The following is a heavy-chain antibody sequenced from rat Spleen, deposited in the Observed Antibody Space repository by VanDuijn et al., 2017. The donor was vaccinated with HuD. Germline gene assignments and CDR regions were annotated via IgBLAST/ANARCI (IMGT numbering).Heavy chain of an antibody. CDR3: TRANWAPDY. V-gene: IGHV2-13*01. CDR2: IWGNGNT. D-gene: IGHD5-1*01. Sequence: GLEWMGVIWGNGNTNYNSALKSRLSISRDTSKSQVFLKMNSLQTEDTAIYFCTRANWAPDYWGQGVMVTVSS. J-gene: IGHJ2*01.